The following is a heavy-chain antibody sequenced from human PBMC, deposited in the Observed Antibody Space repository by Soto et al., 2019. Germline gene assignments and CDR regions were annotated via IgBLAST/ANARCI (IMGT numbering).Heavy chain of an antibody. V-gene: IGHV1-2*02. Sequence: QVQLVQSGADLKKPGASVKVSCKTSGYTFSGHFLQWVRQAPGAGPEWMGWINPNTGNTKYGQKFEGTVTMTRDMSSSTAYMELTRLTVDDTAVYFCARAGSYCSGGSCSFAYWGQGSLVTVSS. D-gene: IGHD2-15*01. J-gene: IGHJ4*02. CDR3: ARAGSYCSGGSCSFAY. CDR2: INPNTGNT. CDR1: GYTFSGHF.